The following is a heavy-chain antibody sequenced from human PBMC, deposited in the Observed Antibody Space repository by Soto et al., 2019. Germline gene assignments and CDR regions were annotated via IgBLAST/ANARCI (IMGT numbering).Heavy chain of an antibody. V-gene: IGHV1-18*01. CDR3: ARERDGSSWSSAESLQY. CDR1: GYIFSNYG. J-gene: IGHJ1*01. Sequence: SVKVSCKASGYIFSNYGISWVRQAPGQGLEWMGWISTYNANTYYAQKFQGRVTMTTDTSTSTAYMELRSLRSDDTAVFYCARERDGSSWSSAESLQYWGQGTLVTVSS. CDR2: ISTYNANT. D-gene: IGHD6-13*01.